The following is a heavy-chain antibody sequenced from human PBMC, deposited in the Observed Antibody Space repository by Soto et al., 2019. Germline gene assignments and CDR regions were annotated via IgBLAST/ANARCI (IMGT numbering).Heavy chain of an antibody. CDR3: AKGLVSGSYHYYYGTDV. CDR2: ISGSGDDT. Sequence: EVEVLESGGGLVQPGGSLRLSCAASGFTFRNYAMSWIRQAPGKGLEWVSGISGSGDDTHFGDSVKGRFTISRDNSKNTLYLQMNGLRADDTAIYYCAKGLVSGSYHYYYGTDVWGQGTTAIVSS. CDR1: GFTFRNYA. V-gene: IGHV3-23*01. J-gene: IGHJ6*02. D-gene: IGHD1-26*01.